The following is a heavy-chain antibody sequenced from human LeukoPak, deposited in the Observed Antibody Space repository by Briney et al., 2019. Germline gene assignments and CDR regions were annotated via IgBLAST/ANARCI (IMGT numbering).Heavy chain of an antibody. J-gene: IGHJ3*02. V-gene: IGHV1-2*06. CDR3: ASGYSGYALDAFDI. Sequence: ASVKVSCKASGYTFTGYYMHWVRQAPGQGLEWMWRINPNSGGTNYAQKFQGRVTMTRDASISTAYMELSTLRSDDTAVYYCASGYSGYALDAFDIWGQGTMVTVSS. CDR2: INPNSGGT. D-gene: IGHD5-12*01. CDR1: GYTFTGYY.